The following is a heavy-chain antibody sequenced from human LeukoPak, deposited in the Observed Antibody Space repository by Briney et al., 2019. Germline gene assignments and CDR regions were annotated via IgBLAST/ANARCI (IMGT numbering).Heavy chain of an antibody. D-gene: IGHD3-22*01. V-gene: IGHV3-23*01. CDR3: AKVEILYYYDSSGPTNRYFDY. CDR1: GFTFSSYA. CDR2: ISGSGGST. J-gene: IGHJ4*02. Sequence: GGSLRLSCAASGFTFSSYAMSWVRQAPGKGLEWVSAISGSGGSTYYADSVKGRFTISRDNSKNTLYLQMNSLRAEDTAVYYCAKVEILYYYDSSGPTNRYFDYWGQGTLVTVSS.